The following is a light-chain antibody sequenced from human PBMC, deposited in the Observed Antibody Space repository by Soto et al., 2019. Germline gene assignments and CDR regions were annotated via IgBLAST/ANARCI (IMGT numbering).Light chain of an antibody. CDR1: SSDVGGYNY. J-gene: IGLJ3*02. V-gene: IGLV2-11*01. Sequence: QSVLTQPRSVSGSPGQSVTISCTGTSSDVGGYNYVSWYQQHPGKVPKLMIFDVNKRPSGVPDRFSGSKSGNTASLTISGLQAEEEGYYHCCSYAGSNILMFGGGTKVTVL. CDR2: DVN. CDR3: CSYAGSNILM.